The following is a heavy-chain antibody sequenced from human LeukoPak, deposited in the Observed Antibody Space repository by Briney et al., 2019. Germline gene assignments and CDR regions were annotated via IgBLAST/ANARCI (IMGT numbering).Heavy chain of an antibody. CDR1: GGSFSGYY. CDR3: ARARSGKWGFDY. Sequence: SETLSLTCTVYGGSFSGYYWSWIRQPPGRGLEWIGEINHSGSINYNPSLKSRVTIAVDTSKNQFSLKLSSVTAADTAVYYCARARSGKWGFDYWGRGTLVTVSS. V-gene: IGHV4-34*01. J-gene: IGHJ4*02. CDR2: INHSGSI. D-gene: IGHD1-26*01.